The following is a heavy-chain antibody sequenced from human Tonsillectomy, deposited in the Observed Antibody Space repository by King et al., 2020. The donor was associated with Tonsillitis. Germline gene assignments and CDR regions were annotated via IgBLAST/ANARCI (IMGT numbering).Heavy chain of an antibody. CDR2: IYHSVST. D-gene: IGHD5-18*01. CDR3: AGADLYSYVYEIGY. J-gene: IGHJ4*02. V-gene: IGHV4-4*02. Sequence: VQLQESGPGLVKPSGTLSLTCDVSGGSFSGSNLWSWFRQPPGKGLEWIGEIYHSVSTNYNPSLKSRVTISVEKSKNQFSLKLRSVTAADTAVIYCAGADLYSYVYEIGYWGQGTLVTVSS. CDR1: GGSFSGSNL.